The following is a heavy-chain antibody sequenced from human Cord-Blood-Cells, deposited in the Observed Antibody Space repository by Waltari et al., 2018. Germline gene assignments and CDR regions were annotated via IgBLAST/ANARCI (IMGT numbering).Heavy chain of an antibody. D-gene: IGHD2-2*01. CDR2: DYYSEST. J-gene: IGHJ4*02. CDR3: ARDCSSTCCYEGD. V-gene: IGHV4-31*03. Sequence: QVHLQEKGPGLVKPSQKLSLTCTVSGGSISSGGDSWSWIRRHPGKGLEWSGYDYYSESTYHKPSLKSRVTIAVATSKNQFALRRRSVTAADTAVYDCARDCSSTCCYEGDWGQGTLVTVS. CDR1: GGSISSGGDS.